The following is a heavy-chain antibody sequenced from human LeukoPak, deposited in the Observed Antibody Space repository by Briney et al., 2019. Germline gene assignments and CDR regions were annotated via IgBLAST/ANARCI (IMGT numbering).Heavy chain of an antibody. Sequence: KPGGSLRLSCAASGFTFSDCYMTWIRQAPGKGLEWISYISSSDNNIYYADSVKGRFTISRDNAKNSLYLQMNSLRVKDTAVYYCARDDTTIAARPDYWGQGTLVTVSS. CDR1: GFTFSDCY. V-gene: IGHV3-11*04. J-gene: IGHJ4*02. CDR2: ISSSDNNI. CDR3: ARDDTTIAARPDY. D-gene: IGHD6-13*01.